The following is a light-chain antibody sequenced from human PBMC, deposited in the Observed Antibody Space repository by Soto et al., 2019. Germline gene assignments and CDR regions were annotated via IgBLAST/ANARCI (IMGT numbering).Light chain of an antibody. V-gene: IGKV1-5*03. Sequence: DIQMTQSPSTLSASVGDRVTITCRASQSISIWLAWYQQKPGKAPKLLIYKASSLESGVPSRFSGSGSGTESTLTISSLQPDDFASYYCQQYNSFPLTFGGGTKVEIK. J-gene: IGKJ4*01. CDR3: QQYNSFPLT. CDR2: KAS. CDR1: QSISIW.